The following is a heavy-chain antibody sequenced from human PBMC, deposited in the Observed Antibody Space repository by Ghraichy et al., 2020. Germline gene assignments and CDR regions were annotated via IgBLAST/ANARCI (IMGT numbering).Heavy chain of an antibody. J-gene: IGHJ4*02. CDR3: ARGHSSGFYLFDD. CDR1: GFTFDDYG. V-gene: IGHV3-20*04. CDR2: INWNGDFT. Sequence: GGSLRLSCAASGFTFDDYGMSWVRQAPGRRLEWVSGINWNGDFTGYAQSVKGRFTVSRDNARNSLYLQMNRLRPEDTALYYCARGHSSGFYLFDDWGQGTLVTVSS. D-gene: IGHD3-22*01.